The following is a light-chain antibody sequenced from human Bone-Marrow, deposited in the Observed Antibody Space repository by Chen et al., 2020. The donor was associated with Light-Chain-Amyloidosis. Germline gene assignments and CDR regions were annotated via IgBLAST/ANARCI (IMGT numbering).Light chain of an antibody. V-gene: IGLV1-44*01. CDR3: VAWDDSLNGPM. Sequence: QSVLTQPPSASGTPGHRVTISCSGGISNIGSNSVNWHQQLPGTAPRLLIYNNDQRPSGVPDRFSGSKSGTSASLAISGLQSEDEADYYCVAWDDSLNGPMFGGGTKLTVL. CDR2: NND. J-gene: IGLJ3*02. CDR1: ISNIGSNS.